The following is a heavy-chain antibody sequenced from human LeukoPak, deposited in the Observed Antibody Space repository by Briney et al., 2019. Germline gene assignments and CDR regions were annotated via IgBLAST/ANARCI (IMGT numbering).Heavy chain of an antibody. Sequence: PGGSLRVSCAASGFTFSSYAMHWVRQAAGKGLEWVAIISYDGTNKYQADSVKGRCTISRDNSKNTLYLQMNSLRGEDTAVYYCARGSWRLVRGAASFEYWGQGTLVTVSS. CDR3: ARGSWRLVRGAASFEY. CDR1: GFTFSSYA. D-gene: IGHD3-10*01. J-gene: IGHJ4*02. V-gene: IGHV3-30-3*01. CDR2: ISYDGTNK.